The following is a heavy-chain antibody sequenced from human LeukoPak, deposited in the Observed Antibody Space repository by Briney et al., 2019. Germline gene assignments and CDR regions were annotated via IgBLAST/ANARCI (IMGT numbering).Heavy chain of an antibody. Sequence: PGGSLRLSCAASGFTFHNFGMVWVRQPPGKGLQWVAAIDPHGNDNSYADSARGRFVISRDTSKNPLYLQIYGLTVVDTAVYYCARDSDTSGNHWFFDVWGRGTLVIASS. CDR2: IDPHGNDN. CDR3: ARDSDTSGNHWFFDV. D-gene: IGHD6-19*01. J-gene: IGHJ2*01. V-gene: IGHV3-30*12. CDR1: GFTFHNFG.